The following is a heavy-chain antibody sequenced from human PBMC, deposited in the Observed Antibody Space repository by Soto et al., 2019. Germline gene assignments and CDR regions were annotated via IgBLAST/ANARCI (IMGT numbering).Heavy chain of an antibody. V-gene: IGHV1-69*01. CDR1: GGSFIYYA. CDR2: IIPFSAAA. CDR3: ARSGEAYYDVLTGSYKGSWFDP. D-gene: IGHD3-9*01. J-gene: IGHJ5*02. Sequence: QVQLVQSGAEVKKPGSSVRVSCKASGGSFIYYAISWVRQAPGQGLEWMGGIIPFSAAANYAQKFQGRVTITADESTRMVYMELSSLRPEDTAVYYCARSGEAYYDVLTGSYKGSWFDPWGQGTLVTVSS.